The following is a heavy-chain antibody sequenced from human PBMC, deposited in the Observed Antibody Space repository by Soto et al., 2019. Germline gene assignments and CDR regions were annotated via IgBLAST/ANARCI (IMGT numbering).Heavy chain of an antibody. CDR2: IYWDHDK. CDR3: THRHPRGDGRYY. CDR1: GFSLSTSGAG. J-gene: IGHJ4*02. D-gene: IGHD1-26*01. V-gene: IGHV2-5*02. Sequence: QITLKESGPTLVKPTQTLTLTCTFSGFSLSTSGAGVGWIRQPPGKALEWLALIYWDHDKRYSPSLKSRLTITKDTSKNQVVLTMTNMDPVDTVTYYCTHRHPRGDGRYYWGQGTLVTVSS.